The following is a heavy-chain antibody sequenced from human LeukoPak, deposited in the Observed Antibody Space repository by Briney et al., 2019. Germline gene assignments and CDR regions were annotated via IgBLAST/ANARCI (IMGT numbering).Heavy chain of an antibody. Sequence: SQTLSLTCTVSGGSISSGDYYWSWIRQPPGKGLEWIGYIYYSGSTCYNPSLKSRVTISVDTSKNQFSLKLSSVTAADTAVYYCARAPAAMLRRFDYWGQGTLVTVSS. V-gene: IGHV4-30-4*01. J-gene: IGHJ4*02. CDR1: GGSISSGDYY. CDR2: IYYSGST. D-gene: IGHD2-2*01. CDR3: ARAPAAMLRRFDY.